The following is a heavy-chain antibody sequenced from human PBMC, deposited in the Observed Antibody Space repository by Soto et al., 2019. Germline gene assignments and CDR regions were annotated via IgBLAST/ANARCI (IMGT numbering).Heavy chain of an antibody. V-gene: IGHV1-69*13. Sequence: SVKVSCKASGGTFSSYAISWVRQAPGQGLEWMGGIIPIFGTANYAQKFQGRVTITADESTSTAYMELSSLRSEDTAVYYCAIWMATHHDAFDIWGQGTMVTVSS. CDR1: GGTFSSYA. CDR3: AIWMATHHDAFDI. CDR2: IIPIFGTA. J-gene: IGHJ3*02. D-gene: IGHD5-12*01.